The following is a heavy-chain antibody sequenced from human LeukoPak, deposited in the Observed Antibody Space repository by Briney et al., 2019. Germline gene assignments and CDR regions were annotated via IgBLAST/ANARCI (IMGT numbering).Heavy chain of an antibody. V-gene: IGHV1-8*01. CDR3: ARGDIVVVPAASGQHYYYYYYMDA. J-gene: IGHJ6*03. D-gene: IGHD2-2*01. CDR2: MNPNSGNT. CDR1: GYTFTSYD. Sequence: ASVKVSCKASGYTFTSYDINWVRQATGQGLEWMGWMNPNSGNTGYAQKFQGRVTMTRNTSISTAYMELSSLRSEDTAVYYCARGDIVVVPAASGQHYYYYYYMDAWGKGTTVTISS.